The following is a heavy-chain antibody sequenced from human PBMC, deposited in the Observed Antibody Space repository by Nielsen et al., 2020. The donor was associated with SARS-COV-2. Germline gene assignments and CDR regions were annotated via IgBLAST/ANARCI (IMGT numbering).Heavy chain of an antibody. CDR1: GGSISSSSYY. CDR3: AGDFWSGYYTGYYYGMDV. Sequence: GSLRLSCTVSGGSISSSSYYWSWIRQPPGKGLEWIGYIYYSGSTKYNPSLKSRVTISVDTSKNQFSLKLSSVTAADTAVYYCAGDFWSGYYTGYYYGMDVWGQGTTVTVSS. CDR2: IYYSGST. J-gene: IGHJ6*02. D-gene: IGHD3-3*01. V-gene: IGHV4-61*01.